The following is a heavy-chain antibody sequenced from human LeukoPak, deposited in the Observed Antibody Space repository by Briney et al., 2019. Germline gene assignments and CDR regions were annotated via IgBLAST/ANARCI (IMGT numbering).Heavy chain of an antibody. CDR1: GYTFTGYY. Sequence: ASVKVSCKASGYTFTGYYMHWVRQAPGQGLEWMGWINPNSGGTNYAQKFQGRVTMTRDTSISTAYMELSRLRSEDTAVYYCARERPRYSYGTGWFDPWGQGTLVTVSS. J-gene: IGHJ5*02. V-gene: IGHV1-2*02. CDR2: INPNSGGT. D-gene: IGHD5-18*01. CDR3: ARERPRYSYGTGWFDP.